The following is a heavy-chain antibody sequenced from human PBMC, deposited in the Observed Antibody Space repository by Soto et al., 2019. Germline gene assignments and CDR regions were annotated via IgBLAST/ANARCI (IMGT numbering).Heavy chain of an antibody. V-gene: IGHV1-69-2*01. CDR1: GYTFSDFY. D-gene: IGHD3-10*01. CDR3: STAGGPSGYLPRDD. J-gene: IGHJ4*02. Sequence: DVQLVQSGPEVKKPGTTVKISCQVSGYTFSDFYIHWVKQAPGKGLEWVGLVDPEDSRTVYSQRFQGRLTITADTSTDTAYMELNSLTSADTAIYYCSTAGGPSGYLPRDDCGQGTLVTVSS. CDR2: VDPEDSRT.